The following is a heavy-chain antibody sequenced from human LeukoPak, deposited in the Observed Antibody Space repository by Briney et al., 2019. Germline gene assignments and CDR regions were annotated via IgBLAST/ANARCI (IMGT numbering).Heavy chain of an antibody. D-gene: IGHD6-19*01. CDR1: GFTFSSYG. CDR2: ISYDGSNK. Sequence: GGSLSLSCAASGFTFSSYGMHWVRQAPGKGLEWVAVISYDGSNKYYADSVKGRFTISRDNSKNTLYLQMNSLRAEDTAVYYCAKDGYSSGWYYFDYWGQGTLVTVSS. J-gene: IGHJ4*02. V-gene: IGHV3-30*18. CDR3: AKDGYSSGWYYFDY.